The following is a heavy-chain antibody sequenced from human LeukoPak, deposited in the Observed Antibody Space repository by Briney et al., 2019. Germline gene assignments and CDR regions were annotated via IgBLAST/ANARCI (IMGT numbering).Heavy chain of an antibody. CDR1: GFTFSSYA. Sequence: PGGSLGLSCAASGFTFSSYAMSWVRQAPGKGLEWVSAISGSGGSTYYADSVKGRFTISRDNSKNTLYLQMNSLGAEDTAVYYCAKDRKWLVPYYFDYWGQGTLVTVSS. D-gene: IGHD6-19*01. CDR3: AKDRKWLVPYYFDY. J-gene: IGHJ4*02. V-gene: IGHV3-23*01. CDR2: ISGSGGST.